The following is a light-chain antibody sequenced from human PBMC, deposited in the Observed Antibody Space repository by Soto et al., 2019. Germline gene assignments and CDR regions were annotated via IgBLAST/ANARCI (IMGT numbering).Light chain of an antibody. CDR2: GAS. Sequence: EIVMTQSPATLSVSPGARATLSCRASQSIGSNVAWYQQRPGQVPRLLIYGASTRATGIPDRLSASGSGTEFTLTITGLQSEDSAIYHCQQYDDWPPITFGQGTRLEIK. CDR3: QQYDDWPPIT. V-gene: IGKV3-15*01. J-gene: IGKJ5*01. CDR1: QSIGSN.